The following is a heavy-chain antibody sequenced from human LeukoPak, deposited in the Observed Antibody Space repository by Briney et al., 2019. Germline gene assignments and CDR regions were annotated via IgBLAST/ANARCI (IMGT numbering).Heavy chain of an antibody. Sequence: ASVKVSCKASGYSFTTYHIHWVRQAPGQGLEWMGWINPNSGGTDTAQKFQGRVTMTRNTSISTAYMELSRLRSDDTAVYYCTRDHCTTTNCYEDYYYGMDVWGQGTTVTVSS. CDR3: TRDHCTTTNCYEDYYYGMDV. J-gene: IGHJ6*02. D-gene: IGHD2-2*01. V-gene: IGHV1-2*02. CDR1: GYSFTTYH. CDR2: INPNSGGT.